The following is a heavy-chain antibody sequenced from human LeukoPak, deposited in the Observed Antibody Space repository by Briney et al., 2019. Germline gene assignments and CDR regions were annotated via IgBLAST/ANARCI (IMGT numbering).Heavy chain of an antibody. CDR3: ARVVVVVAAHWFDP. D-gene: IGHD2-15*01. V-gene: IGHV4-31*03. CDR2: IDYSGST. Sequence: SQTLSLTCTVSGGSISSGGYYWSWLRQHPGKGLEWIGYIDYSGSTYYKPSLKSRVTISVDTSKNQFSLMLSSVTAASTAVYYCARVVVVVAAHWFDPWGQGTLVTVSS. J-gene: IGHJ5*02. CDR1: GGSISSGGYY.